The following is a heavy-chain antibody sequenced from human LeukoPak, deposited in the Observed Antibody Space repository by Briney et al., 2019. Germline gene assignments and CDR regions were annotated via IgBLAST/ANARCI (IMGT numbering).Heavy chain of an antibody. D-gene: IGHD3-3*01. CDR1: GFTFSSYG. J-gene: IGHJ6*02. CDR2: ISYDGSNK. CDR3: AKEEGTTIFGVVIKDYYYYYGMDV. Sequence: SGRSLRLPCAASGFTFSSYGMHWVRQAPGKGLEWVAVISYDGSNKYYADSVKGRFTISRDNSKNTLYLQMNSLRAEDTAVYYCAKEEGTTIFGVVIKDYYYYYGMDVWGQGTTVTVSS. V-gene: IGHV3-30*18.